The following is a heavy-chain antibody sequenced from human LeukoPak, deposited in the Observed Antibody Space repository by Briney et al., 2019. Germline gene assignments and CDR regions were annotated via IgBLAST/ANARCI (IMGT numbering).Heavy chain of an antibody. V-gene: IGHV3-23*01. CDR1: GFTFSSYA. D-gene: IGHD3-10*01. J-gene: IGHJ4*02. CDR2: ISGSGGST. CDR3: AKWYGSGSSYFDY. Sequence: GGSLRLSCAASGFTFSSYAMSWVRQAPGKGLEWVSAISGSGGSTYYADSVKGRFTISRDNSKNTVYLQVNSLRTEDTAVYYCAKWYGSGSSYFDYWGQGTLVTVSS.